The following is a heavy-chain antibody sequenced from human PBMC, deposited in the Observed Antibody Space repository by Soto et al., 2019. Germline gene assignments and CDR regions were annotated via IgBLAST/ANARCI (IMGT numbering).Heavy chain of an antibody. Sequence: GGSRRLCCVASGFTFSRYSKNWVRQAPGKGMKKVSYISSSSSTIYYADSVKGRFTISSDNAKNSLYLQMNSLRAEDTAVYYCARDYNSYGPFYYWAQGSLVTVS. CDR1: GFTFSRYS. CDR3: ARDYNSYGPFYY. D-gene: IGHD5-18*01. J-gene: IGHJ4*02. CDR2: ISSSSSTI. V-gene: IGHV3-48*01.